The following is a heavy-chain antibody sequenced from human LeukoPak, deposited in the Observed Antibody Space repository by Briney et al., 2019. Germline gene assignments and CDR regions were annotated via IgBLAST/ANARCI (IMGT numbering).Heavy chain of an antibody. CDR3: RGAEEYFDH. CDR2: IRSKANSYAT. CDR1: GFTFSGSG. V-gene: IGHV3-73*01. J-gene: IGHJ4*02. Sequence: GGSLRLSCAASGFTFSGSGMYWVRQASGKGLEWVGRIRSKANSYATAYAASVKGRFTISRDDSKNTAYLQMNSLKTEDTAVYYCRGAEEYFDHWGQGTLVTVSS. D-gene: IGHD3-10*01.